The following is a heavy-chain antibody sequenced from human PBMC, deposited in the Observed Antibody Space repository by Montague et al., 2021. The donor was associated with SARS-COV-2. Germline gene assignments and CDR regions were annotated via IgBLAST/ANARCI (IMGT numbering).Heavy chain of an antibody. CDR1: ADSISTNSYY. CDR2: ISYSGST. CDR3: ARLWDFYGPGSYKNSWFDP. J-gene: IGHJ5*02. D-gene: IGHD3-10*01. V-gene: IGHV4-39*02. Sequence: SETLSLTCTVSADSISTNSYYWAWIRQPPGKGLEWIGSISYSGSTYFNPSLESRLTMSVDTSKNHFSLKLSSVTAADTAVYYCARLWDFYGPGSYKNSWFDPWGQGTRVTVSS.